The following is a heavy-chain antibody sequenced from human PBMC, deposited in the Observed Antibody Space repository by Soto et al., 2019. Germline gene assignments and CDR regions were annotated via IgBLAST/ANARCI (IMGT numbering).Heavy chain of an antibody. CDR3: TTLYYYDSSGSLLN. V-gene: IGHV1-18*01. CDR1: GYTFTSYG. J-gene: IGHJ4*02. D-gene: IGHD3-22*01. CDR2: ISAYNGNT. Sequence: ASVKVSCKASGYTFTSYGISWVRQAPGQGLEWMGWISAYNGNTNYAQKLQGRVTMTTDTSTSTAYMELRSLRSDDTAVYYCTTLYYYDSSGSLLNWGQGTLVTSPQ.